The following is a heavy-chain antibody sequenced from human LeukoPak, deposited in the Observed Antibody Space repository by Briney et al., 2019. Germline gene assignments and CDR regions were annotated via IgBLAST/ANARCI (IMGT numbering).Heavy chain of an antibody. CDR2: ISAYNDDA. Sequence: GASVNLSCKASGYTFTTYRISWVRQAPGQGLEWMGWISAYNDDAHYAQKLQGRVTMTTDTPTNTAYMELRSLRSDDTAVYYCARVGGGNYYYFDYWGQGTLVTVSS. V-gene: IGHV1-18*01. J-gene: IGHJ4*02. CDR3: ARVGGGNYYYFDY. D-gene: IGHD1-26*01. CDR1: GYTFTTYR.